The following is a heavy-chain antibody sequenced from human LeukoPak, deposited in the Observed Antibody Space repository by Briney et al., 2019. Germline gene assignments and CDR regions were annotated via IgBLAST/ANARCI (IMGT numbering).Heavy chain of an antibody. J-gene: IGHJ6*02. Sequence: PGGSLRLSCAASGFTFSGYWMNWVRQAPGKGLEWVAVISDNSVITYYADSVRGRFTISRDNSKNTLFLLMNSLRAEDTAIYYCAKELHEVYYYGTDVWGQGTTVSVSS. D-gene: IGHD2-21*02. CDR1: GFTFSGYW. V-gene: IGHV3-23*01. CDR3: AKELHEVYYYGTDV. CDR2: ISDNSVIT.